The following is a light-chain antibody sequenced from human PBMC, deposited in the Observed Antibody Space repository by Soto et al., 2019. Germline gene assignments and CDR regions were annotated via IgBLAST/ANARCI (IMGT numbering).Light chain of an antibody. CDR3: QQYGSSPGT. CDR1: QSVSSSY. CDR2: GAS. Sequence: EIVLTQSPGAVSLSPGERATLSCRASQSVSSSYLAWYQQKPGQAPRLLIYGASSRATGIPDRFSGSGSGTDFTLTISRLEPEDFAVYYCQQYGSSPGTFGQGTKVDI. V-gene: IGKV3-20*01. J-gene: IGKJ1*01.